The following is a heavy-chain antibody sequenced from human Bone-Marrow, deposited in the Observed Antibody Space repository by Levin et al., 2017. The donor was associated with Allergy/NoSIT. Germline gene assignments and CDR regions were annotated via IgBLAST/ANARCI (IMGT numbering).Heavy chain of an antibody. V-gene: IGHV3-7*01. J-gene: IGHJ6*02. CDR3: ARDPSRYYYYYYGMDV. Sequence: GGSLRLSCAASGFTFSSYWMSWVRQAPGKGLEWVANIKQDGSEKYYVDSVKGRFTISRDNAKNSLYLQMNSLRAEDTAVYYCARDPSRYYYYYYGMDVWGQGTTVTVSS. CDR2: IKQDGSEK. CDR1: GFTFSSYW.